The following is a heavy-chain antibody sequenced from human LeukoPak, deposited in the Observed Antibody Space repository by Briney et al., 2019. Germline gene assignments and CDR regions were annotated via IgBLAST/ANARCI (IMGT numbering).Heavy chain of an antibody. V-gene: IGHV3-33*08. CDR2: IWYDGSNK. CDR1: GFTFSSYW. Sequence: PGGSLRLSCEASGFTFSSYWMSWVRQAPGKGLEWVAVIWYDGSNKYYADSVKGRFTISRDNSKNTLYLQMNSLRAEDTAVYYCARGFSSFDYWGQGTLVTVSS. J-gene: IGHJ4*02. CDR3: ARGFSSFDY. D-gene: IGHD6-13*01.